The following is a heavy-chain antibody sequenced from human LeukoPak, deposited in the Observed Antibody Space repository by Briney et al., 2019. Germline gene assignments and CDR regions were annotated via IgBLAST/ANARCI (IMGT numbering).Heavy chain of an antibody. V-gene: IGHV1-18*01. J-gene: IGHJ6*02. CDR2: ISTYNGNT. CDR3: ARDIPMTTVTTPSYYGMDV. D-gene: IGHD4-17*01. CDR1: GYTFTSYG. Sequence: SVKVSCKASGYTFTSYGISWVRQAPGQGLAWMGWISTYNGNTNYAQKLQGRVTMTTDTSTSTAYMELRSLRSDDTAVYYCARDIPMTTVTTPSYYGMDVWGQGTTVTVSS.